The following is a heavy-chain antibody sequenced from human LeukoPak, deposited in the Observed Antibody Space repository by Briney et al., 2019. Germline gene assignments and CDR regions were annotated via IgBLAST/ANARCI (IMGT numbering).Heavy chain of an antibody. CDR1: GFTLNNAW. CDR2: IKRETDGGTI. CDR3: TRWLTGSNWFDP. V-gene: IGHV3-15*01. J-gene: IGHJ5*02. D-gene: IGHD3-9*01. Sequence: PGGSLRLSCAASGFTLNNAWMSWVRQAPGKGLEWLGRIKRETDGGTIDYAAPVKGRFTISRDDSRNTLYLQMDSLKIEDTAVYYCTRWLTGSNWFDPWGQGTLVTVSS.